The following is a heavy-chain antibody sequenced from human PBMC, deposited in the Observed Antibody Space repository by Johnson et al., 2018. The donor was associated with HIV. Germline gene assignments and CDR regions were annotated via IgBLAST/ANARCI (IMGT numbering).Heavy chain of an antibody. V-gene: IGHV3-9*01. CDR1: GFTFDDYA. Sequence: VQLVESGGGLVQPGRSLRLSCAASGFTFDDYAMHWVRQAPGKGLEWVSGINSDGSGTHYADSVKGRFSISRDNAENTLYRQMNSLRAEDTAVYYCAKDAGSGSSWEFAFDIWGQGTKVTVSS. J-gene: IGHJ3*02. D-gene: IGHD3-10*01. CDR3: AKDAGSGSSWEFAFDI. CDR2: INSDGSGT.